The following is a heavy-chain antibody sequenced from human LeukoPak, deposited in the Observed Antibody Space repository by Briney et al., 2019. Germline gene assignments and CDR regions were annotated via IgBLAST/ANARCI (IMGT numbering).Heavy chain of an antibody. Sequence: SETLSLTCTVSGGSITTYYWSWIRQPPGKGLEWIGSIYYGGSTYYNPSLKSRVTISMDTSKNQFSLKLTSVTAADTAVYYCARRGGGKEFDYWGQGTLVTVSS. CDR1: GGSITTYY. CDR2: IYYGGST. J-gene: IGHJ4*02. CDR3: ARRGGGKEFDY. V-gene: IGHV4-59*05. D-gene: IGHD4-23*01.